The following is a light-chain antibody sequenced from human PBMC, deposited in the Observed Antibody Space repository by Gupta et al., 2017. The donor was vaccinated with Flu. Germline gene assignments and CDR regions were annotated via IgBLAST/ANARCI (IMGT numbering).Light chain of an antibody. Sequence: RITIPCHGASLRSYYASWYQQKPGQAPVLVISGKNNRPSGIPDRFSGSSSGTTASLTITGAQAEDEADYYCTSRDRSGSQEVFGTGTKVTVL. CDR2: GKN. J-gene: IGLJ1*01. CDR1: SLRSYY. V-gene: IGLV3-19*01. CDR3: TSRDRSGSQEV.